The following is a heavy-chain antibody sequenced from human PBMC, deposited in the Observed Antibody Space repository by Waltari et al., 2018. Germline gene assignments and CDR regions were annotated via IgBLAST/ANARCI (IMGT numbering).Heavy chain of an antibody. Sequence: EVQLVESGGGLIQPGGSLRLYCAASGFTVSSNYMSWVRQATGKGLGWVSVIYSGGSTYYADSVKGRFTISRDNSKNTLYLQMNSLRAEDTAVYYCARAAVTTGLYWYFDLWGRGTLVTVSS. CDR1: GFTVSSNY. J-gene: IGHJ2*01. D-gene: IGHD4-17*01. CDR2: IYSGGST. CDR3: ARAAVTTGLYWYFDL. V-gene: IGHV3-53*01.